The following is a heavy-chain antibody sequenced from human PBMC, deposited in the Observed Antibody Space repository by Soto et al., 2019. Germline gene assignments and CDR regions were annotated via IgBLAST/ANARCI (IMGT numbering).Heavy chain of an antibody. V-gene: IGHV4-30-4*01. CDR3: ARPTRDGYGPEAYYFDS. CDR2: IYYSGST. D-gene: IGHD5-12*01. J-gene: IGHJ4*02. Sequence: PSETLSLTCTVSGGSISSGDYYWSWIRQPPGKGLEWIGYIYYSGSTYYNPSLKSRVTISADKSINTAYLQWSSLKASDTAIYYCARPTRDGYGPEAYYFDSWGQGTLVTVSS. CDR1: GGSISSGDYY.